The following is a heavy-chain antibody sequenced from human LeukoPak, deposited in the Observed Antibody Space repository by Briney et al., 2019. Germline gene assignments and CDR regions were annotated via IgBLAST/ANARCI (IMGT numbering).Heavy chain of an antibody. J-gene: IGHJ4*02. Sequence: GASVKVSCKASGYTFTSYGISWVRQAPGQGLEWMGWISAYNGNTIYAQKLQGRVTMTTDTSTSTAYMELRSLRSDDTAVYYCARDGVSDSYGPTFFDYWGQGILVTVSS. CDR2: ISAYNGNT. CDR3: ARDGVSDSYGPTFFDY. V-gene: IGHV1-18*01. D-gene: IGHD5-18*01. CDR1: GYTFTSYG.